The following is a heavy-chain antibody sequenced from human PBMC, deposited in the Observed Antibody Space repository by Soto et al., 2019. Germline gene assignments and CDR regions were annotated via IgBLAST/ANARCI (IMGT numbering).Heavy chain of an antibody. J-gene: IGHJ4*02. Sequence: TLSLTCTVSGGSFSSGSSYWSWIRQHPGKGLEWIGFIYYSGGTYYNPSLKSRVTISVDSSKNQFSLNLSSVTAADTALYYCARGTWNYYFDYWGQGSLVTVSS. CDR2: IYYSGGT. CDR3: ARGTWNYYFDY. CDR1: GGSFSSGSSY. D-gene: IGHD1-7*01. V-gene: IGHV4-31*03.